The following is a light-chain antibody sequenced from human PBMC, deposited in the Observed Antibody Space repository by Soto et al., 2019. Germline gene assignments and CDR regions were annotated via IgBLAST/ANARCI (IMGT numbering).Light chain of an antibody. CDR3: SSYTSISTPYVV. V-gene: IGLV2-14*01. Sequence: QSALTQPASVSGSPGQSITISCTGTSSDVGGYNYVSWYQQHPGKAPKLMIYDVSNRPSGVSNRFSGSKSGNTASLTISGLQAEDAADYYCSSYTSISTPYVVFVGGTKLTVL. J-gene: IGLJ2*01. CDR1: SSDVGGYNY. CDR2: DVS.